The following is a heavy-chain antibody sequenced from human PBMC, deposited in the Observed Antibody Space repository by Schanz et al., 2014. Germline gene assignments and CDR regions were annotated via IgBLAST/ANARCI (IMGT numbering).Heavy chain of an antibody. CDR2: ISVYNHNK. CDR3: ARDRRFFDRDDLYYFDS. CDR1: GYIFINSG. V-gene: IGHV1-18*01. D-gene: IGHD3-3*01. J-gene: IGHJ4*02. Sequence: GAEVKKPGATVKVSCKASGYIFINSGISWVRQAPGQGLEWMGWISVYNHNKEYDQKFQGRVTMTTDTSTSTVYMELRSLRSDDTAVYYCARDRRFFDRDDLYYFDSWGQGTLVTVSS.